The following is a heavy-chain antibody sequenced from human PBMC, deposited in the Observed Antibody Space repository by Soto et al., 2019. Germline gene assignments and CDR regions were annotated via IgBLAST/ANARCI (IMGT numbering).Heavy chain of an antibody. CDR2: ISGSGGST. V-gene: IGHV3-23*01. J-gene: IGHJ6*02. D-gene: IGHD6-13*01. Sequence: PVGSLRLSCASSVFTFSSYAMSCVRHSPGKWLEWVSAISGSGGSTYYADSVKGRFTISRDNSKNTLYLQMNSLRAEDTAVYYCAKDENIGIAAYYYYYGMDVWGQGTTVIVS. CDR1: VFTFSSYA. CDR3: AKDENIGIAAYYYYYGMDV.